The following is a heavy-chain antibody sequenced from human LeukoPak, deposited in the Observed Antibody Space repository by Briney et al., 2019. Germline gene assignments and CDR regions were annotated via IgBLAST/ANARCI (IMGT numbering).Heavy chain of an antibody. V-gene: IGHV4-61*02. J-gene: IGHJ4*02. CDR3: ARESDDYVWGSYYMNY. D-gene: IGHD3-16*01. Sequence: SETLSLTCTVSGGSISSGSYYWSWIRQPAGKGLEWIGRIYTSGSTNYNPSLKSRVTISADTSKNQFSLKLSSVTAADTAVYYCARESDDYVWGSYYMNYWGQGTLVTVSS. CDR2: IYTSGST. CDR1: GGSISSGSYY.